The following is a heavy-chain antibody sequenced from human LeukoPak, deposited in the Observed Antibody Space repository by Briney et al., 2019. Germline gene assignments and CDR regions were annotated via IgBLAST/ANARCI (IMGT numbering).Heavy chain of an antibody. D-gene: IGHD2-2*02. CDR2: INPNSGGT. CDR1: GYTFTGYY. CDR3: ARDARYCSSTSCYTPYNWFDP. V-gene: IGHV1-2*02. Sequence: ASVKVSCKASGYTFTGYYMHWVRQAPGQGLEWMGWINPNSGGTNYAQKFQGRVTMTRDTSISTAYMELSRLRSDDTAVYYCARDARYCSSTSCYTPYNWFDPWGQGTLVTVSS. J-gene: IGHJ5*02.